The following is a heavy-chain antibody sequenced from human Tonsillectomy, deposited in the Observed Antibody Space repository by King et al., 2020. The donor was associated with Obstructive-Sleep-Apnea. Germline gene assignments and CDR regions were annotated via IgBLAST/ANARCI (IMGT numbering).Heavy chain of an antibody. CDR2: ISPSASSI. D-gene: IGHD2-2*01. J-gene: IGHJ3*02. V-gene: IGHV1-46*01. CDR1: GYTFTSSY. Sequence: VQLVESGAEVKKPGVSVMVSCKASGYTFTSSYIHWVRQAPGQGLEWMGRISPSASSIIYAKNFQGRVTMTSDTSTSTVYMELSSLRPEDTAVYYCARDPGSSGFDIWGPGTMVTVSS. CDR3: ARDPGSSGFDI.